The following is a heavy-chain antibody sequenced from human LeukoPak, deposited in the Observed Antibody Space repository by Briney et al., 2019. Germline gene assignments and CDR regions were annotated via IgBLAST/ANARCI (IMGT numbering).Heavy chain of an antibody. V-gene: IGHV1-2*02. D-gene: IGHD5-18*01. CDR2: INPNSGGT. CDR3: ARGYSYGYRDY. CDR1: GYTFTGYY. Sequence: ASVKVSCKASGYTFTGYYMHWVQQAPGQGLEWMGWINPNSGGTNYAQKFQGRITMTRDTSISPAYMELSRLRSDDTAVYYCARGYSYGYRDYWGQGTLVTVSS. J-gene: IGHJ4*02.